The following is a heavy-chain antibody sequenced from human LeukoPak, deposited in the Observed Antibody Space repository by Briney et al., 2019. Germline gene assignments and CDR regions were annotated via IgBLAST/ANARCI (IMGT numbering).Heavy chain of an antibody. CDR3: ARTHEEYYDSSGLFDD. V-gene: IGHV4-59*06. CDR2: IYYSGST. Sequence: SETLSLTCAVSGGYISNYYLNWIRQHPGKGLEWIGYIYYSGSTYYNPSLKSRVTISVDTSKNQFSLKLSSVSAADTAVYYCARTHEEYYDSSGLFDDWGQGTLVTVSS. D-gene: IGHD3-22*01. J-gene: IGHJ4*02. CDR1: GGYISNYY.